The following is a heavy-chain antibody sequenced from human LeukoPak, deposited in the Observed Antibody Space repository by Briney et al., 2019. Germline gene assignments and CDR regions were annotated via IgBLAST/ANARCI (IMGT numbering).Heavy chain of an antibody. Sequence: PSETLSLTCAVYGGSFSGYYWSWIRQPPGKGLEWIGEINHSGSTNYNPSLKSRVTISVDTSKNQFSLKLSSVTAADTAVYYCARGQTYYDFWSGYYWPRWFDPWGQGTLVTVSS. D-gene: IGHD3-3*01. CDR2: INHSGST. CDR3: ARGQTYYDFWSGYYWPRWFDP. CDR1: GGSFSGYY. V-gene: IGHV4-34*01. J-gene: IGHJ5*02.